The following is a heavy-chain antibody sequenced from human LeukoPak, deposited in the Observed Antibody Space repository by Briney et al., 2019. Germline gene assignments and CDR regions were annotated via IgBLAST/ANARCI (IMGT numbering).Heavy chain of an antibody. CDR1: GGSISNYY. J-gene: IGHJ6*03. CDR2: IYYSGST. V-gene: IGHV4-59*01. Sequence: SETLSLTCTVSGGSISNYYWSWIRQPPGKGLEWIGYIYYSGSTKYNPSLKSRVTISVDTSKNQFSLRLSSVTAADTAVYYCARDWGVSARPGYMDIWGKGTTVTVSS. CDR3: ARDWGVSARPGYMDI. D-gene: IGHD6-6*01.